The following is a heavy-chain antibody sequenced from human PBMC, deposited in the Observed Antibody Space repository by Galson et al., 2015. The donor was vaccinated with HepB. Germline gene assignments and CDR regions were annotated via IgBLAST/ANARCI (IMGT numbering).Heavy chain of an antibody. D-gene: IGHD4-11*01. J-gene: IGHJ3*02. CDR2: ISYDGDST. Sequence: SLRLSCAASGFTFSNFGMHWVRQAPGKGLEWVAVISYDGDSTYYADSVKDRFTISRDNSKSTLSLQINSLRAEDTAVYYCTKPRRMTTVMDAFDIWGQGTMVTVSS. CDR3: TKPRRMTTVMDAFDI. V-gene: IGHV3-30*18. CDR1: GFTFSNFG.